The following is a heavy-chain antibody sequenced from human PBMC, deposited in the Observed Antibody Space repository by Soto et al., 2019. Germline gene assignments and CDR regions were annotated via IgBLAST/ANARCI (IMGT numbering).Heavy chain of an antibody. D-gene: IGHD3-22*01. Sequence: SETLSLTCTVSGGSISSGGYYWSSIRQHPGKGLEWIGYIYYSGSTYYNPSLKSRVTISVDTSKNQFSLKLSSVTAADTAVYYCARRISSSPYYYDSSGQKEAFDIWGQGTMVT. CDR1: GGSISSGGYY. J-gene: IGHJ3*02. V-gene: IGHV4-31*03. CDR2: IYYSGST. CDR3: ARRISSSPYYYDSSGQKEAFDI.